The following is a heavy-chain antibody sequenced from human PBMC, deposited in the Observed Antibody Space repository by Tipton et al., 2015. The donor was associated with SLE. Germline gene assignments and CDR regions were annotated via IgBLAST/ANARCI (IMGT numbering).Heavy chain of an antibody. CDR2: IYYSGSI. CDR3: ARVSSSWRYYYYYYGMDV. V-gene: IGHV4-61*01. Sequence: TLSLTCTVSGGSVSSGSYYWSWIRQPPGKGLEWIGYIYYSGSISYNPSLKSRVTISVDRSKNQFSLKLSSVTAADTAVYYCARVSSSWRYYYYYYGMDVWGQGTTVTVSS. D-gene: IGHD6-13*01. CDR1: GGSVSSGSYY. J-gene: IGHJ6*02.